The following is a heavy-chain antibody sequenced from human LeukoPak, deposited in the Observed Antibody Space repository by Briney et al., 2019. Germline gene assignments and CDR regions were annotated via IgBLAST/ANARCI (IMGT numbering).Heavy chain of an antibody. Sequence: SETLSLTCTVSGGSISSYYWSWIRQPPGKGLEWIGYIYYSGSTNYNPSLKSRVTISVDTSKNQFSLKLSSVTAADTAVYYCARDRRITMTYYYFDYWGQGTLVTVSS. V-gene: IGHV4-59*12. D-gene: IGHD3-22*01. J-gene: IGHJ4*02. CDR2: IYYSGST. CDR1: GGSISSYY. CDR3: ARDRRITMTYYYFDY.